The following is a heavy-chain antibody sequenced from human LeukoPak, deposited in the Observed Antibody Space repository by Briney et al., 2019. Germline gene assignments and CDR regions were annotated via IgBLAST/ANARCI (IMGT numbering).Heavy chain of an antibody. CDR3: ARKYYYYYGMDV. J-gene: IGHJ6*04. CDR1: GGSFSGYY. CDR2: INHSGST. Sequence: SETLSLTCAVYGGSFSGYYWSWIRQPPGKGLEWIGEINHSGSTNYNPSLKSRVTISVDTSKNQFSLKLSSVTAADTAVYYCARKYYYYYGMDVWGIGTTVTVSS. V-gene: IGHV4-34*01.